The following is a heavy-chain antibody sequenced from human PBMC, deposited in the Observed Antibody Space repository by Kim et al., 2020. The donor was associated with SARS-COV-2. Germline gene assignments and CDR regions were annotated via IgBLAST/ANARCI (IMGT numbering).Heavy chain of an antibody. CDR2: INPNSGGT. Sequence: ASVKVSCKASGYTFTGYYMHWVRQAPGQGLEWMGRINPNSGGTNYAQKFQGRVTMTRDTSISTAYMELSRLRSDDTAVYYCARDLDFAGVVHVNYDYWGQGTLVTVSS. CDR1: GYTFTGYY. CDR3: ARDLDFAGVVHVNYDY. D-gene: IGHD3-3*01. V-gene: IGHV1-2*06. J-gene: IGHJ4*02.